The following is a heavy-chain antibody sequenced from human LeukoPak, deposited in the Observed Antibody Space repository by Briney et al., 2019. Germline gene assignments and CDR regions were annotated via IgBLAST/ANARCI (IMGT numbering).Heavy chain of an antibody. CDR3: ARGMGDAFDI. V-gene: IGHV3-21*01. D-gene: IGHD2-8*01. Sequence: GGSLRLSCAASGFTLSSYSMNWVRQAPGKGLEWVSSISSSSSYIYYADSVKGRFTISRDNAKNSLYLQMNSLRAEDTAVYYCARGMGDAFDIWGQGTMVTVSS. J-gene: IGHJ3*02. CDR2: ISSSSSYI. CDR1: GFTLSSYS.